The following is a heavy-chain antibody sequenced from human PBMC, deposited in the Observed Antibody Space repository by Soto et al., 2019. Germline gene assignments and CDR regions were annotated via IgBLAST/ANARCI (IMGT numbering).Heavy chain of an antibody. CDR2: IYYSGRT. CDR3: ATLDYGDGEDYYGVDV. D-gene: IGHD4-17*01. J-gene: IGHJ6*02. Sequence: SETLSLTCNVSGGSISIRSYYWGWIRQPPGKGLEWIGSIYYSGRTYYNPSLKSRVTVSVDTSKNQFSLKLTSVTAADTAVYYCATLDYGDGEDYYGVDVWGQGTTVTVSS. CDR1: GGSISIRSYY. V-gene: IGHV4-39*01.